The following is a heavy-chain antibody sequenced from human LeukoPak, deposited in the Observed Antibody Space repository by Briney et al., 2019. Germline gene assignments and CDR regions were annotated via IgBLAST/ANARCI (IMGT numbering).Heavy chain of an antibody. V-gene: IGHV4-30-2*01. D-gene: IGHD2-2*01. CDR2: IYHSGST. CDR1: GGSISSGGYY. Sequence: SETLSLTCTVSGGSISSGGYYWSWIRQPPGKGLEWIGYIYHSGSTYYNPSLKSRVTISVDRSKNQFSLKLSSVTAADTAVYYCARWGGYCSSTSCYNWFDPWGQGTLVTVSS. J-gene: IGHJ5*02. CDR3: ARWGGYCSSTSCYNWFDP.